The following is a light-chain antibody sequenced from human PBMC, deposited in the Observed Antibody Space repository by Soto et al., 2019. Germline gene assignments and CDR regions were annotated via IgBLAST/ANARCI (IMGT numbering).Light chain of an antibody. CDR1: SGHSSYI. CDR3: TSFARGSTLV. Sequence: QLVLTQSSSASASLGSSVKLTCTLSSGHSSYIIAWHQQQPGKAPRYLMKLEGSGSYNKGSGVPDRFSGSKSGDTASLTISGLQAEDEADYYCTSFARGSTLVFGGGTKLTVL. CDR2: LEGSGSY. V-gene: IGLV4-60*03. J-gene: IGLJ3*02.